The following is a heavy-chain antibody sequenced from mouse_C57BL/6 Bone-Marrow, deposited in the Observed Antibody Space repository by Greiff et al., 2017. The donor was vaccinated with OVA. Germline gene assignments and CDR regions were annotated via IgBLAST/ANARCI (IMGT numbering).Heavy chain of an antibody. CDR2: ISDGGSYT. J-gene: IGHJ4*01. CDR1: GFTFSSYA. V-gene: IGHV5-4*01. Sequence: EVQRVESGGGLVKPGGSLKLSCAASGFTFSSYAMSWVRQTPEKRLEWVATISDGGSYTYYPDNVKGRFTISRDNAKNNLYLQMSHLKSEDTAMYCCRRGRWSPYAMGYWGQGTSVTVAS. D-gene: IGHD1-1*02. CDR3: RRGRWSPYAMGY.